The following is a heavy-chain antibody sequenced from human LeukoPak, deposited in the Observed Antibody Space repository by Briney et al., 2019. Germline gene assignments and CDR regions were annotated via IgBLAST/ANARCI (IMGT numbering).Heavy chain of an antibody. Sequence: GGSLRLSCAASGFTFSSYWMHWVRQAPGKGLVWVSRVNVDGSTYHADSVKGRFTVSRDNAENTLYLQVNSLGDEDTAVYYCARGAKGYWYFDLWGRGTLVTVSS. V-gene: IGHV3-74*01. CDR2: VNVDGST. J-gene: IGHJ2*01. CDR1: GFTFSSYW. CDR3: ARGAKGYWYFDL.